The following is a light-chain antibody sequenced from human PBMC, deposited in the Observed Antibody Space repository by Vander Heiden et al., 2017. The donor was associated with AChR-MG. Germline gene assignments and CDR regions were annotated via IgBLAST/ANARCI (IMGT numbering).Light chain of an antibody. CDR2: DVS. CDR3: SSYTSSSTLEV. Sequence: QSALTQPAPVSGSPVQSITIPCPGTSNAIGGYNHVSWHPHHPGKAPILMIFDVSKRPSGVSNRFSGSKSGNTASLTISGLQAEDEADFYCSSYTSSSTLEVFGTGTQVTVL. V-gene: IGLV2-14*03. CDR1: SNAIGGYNH. J-gene: IGLJ1*01.